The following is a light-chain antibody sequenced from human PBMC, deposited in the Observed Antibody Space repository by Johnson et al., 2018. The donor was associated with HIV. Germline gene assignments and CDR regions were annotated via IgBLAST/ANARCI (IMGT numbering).Light chain of an antibody. CDR1: SSNIGNNY. CDR2: ENN. Sequence: QSVLTQPPSVSAAPGQKVTISCSGSSSNIGNNYVSWYQHLPGTAPKLFIYENNKRPSGIPARFSGSTSGTSATLGITGLQTGDEADYYCGTWDSSLSANVFGPGTKVTVL. V-gene: IGLV1-51*02. CDR3: GTWDSSLSANV. J-gene: IGLJ1*01.